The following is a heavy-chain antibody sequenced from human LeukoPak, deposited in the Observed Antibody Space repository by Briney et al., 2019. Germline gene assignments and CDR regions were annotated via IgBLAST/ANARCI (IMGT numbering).Heavy chain of an antibody. V-gene: IGHV1-24*01. CDR1: GYTLTELS. CDR2: FYPEDGET. J-gene: IGHJ1*01. Sequence: ASVKVSCKVSGYTLTELSMHWVRQAPGKGLEWMGGFYPEDGETIYAQKFQGRVTMTEDTSTDTAYMELNSLRAEGTSVYYCTTRLAYCGGDCYSAEYFQHWGQGTLVTVSS. CDR3: TTRLAYCGGDCYSAEYFQH. D-gene: IGHD2-21*02.